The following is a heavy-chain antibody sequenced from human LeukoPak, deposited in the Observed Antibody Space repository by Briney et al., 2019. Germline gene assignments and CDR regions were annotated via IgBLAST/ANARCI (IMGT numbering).Heavy chain of an antibody. CDR3: AKKGYYDGSGYYMYYFDH. D-gene: IGHD3-22*01. Sequence: GGSLGLSCAASGFTFINYGMSWVRQAPGKGLEWVSGISGSGGTAYYADSVKGRFTISRDNSKNTLYLQMNSLRAEDTAVYYCAKKGYYDGSGYYMYYFDHWGQGTLVTVSS. J-gene: IGHJ4*02. V-gene: IGHV3-23*01. CDR1: GFTFINYG. CDR2: ISGSGGTA.